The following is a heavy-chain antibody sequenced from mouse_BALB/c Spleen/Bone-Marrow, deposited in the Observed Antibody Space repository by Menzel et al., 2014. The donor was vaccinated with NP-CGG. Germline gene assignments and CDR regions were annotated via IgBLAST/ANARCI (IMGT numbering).Heavy chain of an antibody. J-gene: IGHJ3*01. D-gene: IGHD2-13*01. CDR3: ANIYYGDYGWFSY. V-gene: IGHV1-69*01. CDR2: IDTSYTYT. CDR1: GYTFTDYW. Sequence: QVQLKQSGAELVMPGASVKMSCKASGYTFTDYWIHWVKQRPGQGLEWIGAIDTSYTYTTYNRKFKGKATLTVDASSSTAYIQLSSLTSEDSAVYYCANIYYGDYGWFSYWGQGTLVTVSA.